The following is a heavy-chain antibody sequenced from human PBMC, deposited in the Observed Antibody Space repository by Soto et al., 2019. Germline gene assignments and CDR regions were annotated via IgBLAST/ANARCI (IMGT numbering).Heavy chain of an antibody. CDR1: GFSSGDYA. J-gene: IGHJ6*02. Sequence: PGGSLRLSCTGSGFSSGDYAMSWVRQAPGKGLEWVGFIRSKAYGGTTEYAASVKGRFTISRDDSKNIAYLQMDSLKTEDTAVYYCTRRKGFFVRFYYYAMDVWGQGTTVTVSS. CDR2: IRSKAYGGTT. V-gene: IGHV3-49*04. D-gene: IGHD3-3*01. CDR3: TRRKGFFVRFYYYAMDV.